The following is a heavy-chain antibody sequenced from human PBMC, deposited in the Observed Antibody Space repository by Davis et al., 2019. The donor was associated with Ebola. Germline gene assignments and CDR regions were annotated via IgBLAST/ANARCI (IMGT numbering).Heavy chain of an antibody. CDR3: ARTNRESSGFHFDF. D-gene: IGHD6-19*01. V-gene: IGHV3-9*01. J-gene: IGHJ4*02. CDR2: ISWNSGSI. Sequence: SLKISCAVSGFTFDDYAMHWVRQAPGKGLEWVSGISWNSGSIGYADSVKGRFTISRDNAKNSLYLQMNSLSADDTAVYYCARTNRESSGFHFDFWGQGTLVTVSS. CDR1: GFTFDDYA.